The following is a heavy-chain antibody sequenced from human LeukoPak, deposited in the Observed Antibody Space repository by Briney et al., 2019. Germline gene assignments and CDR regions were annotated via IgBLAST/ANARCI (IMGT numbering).Heavy chain of an antibody. CDR2: INQDGTEK. V-gene: IGHV3-7*01. CDR1: QFTFTTYW. D-gene: IGHD2-15*01. CDR3: AKEGSLGYCSGGSCYRDYYYYMDV. Sequence: PGGSLRLSCAASQFTFTTYWMSWVRQAPGKGLEWVANINQDGTEKYYVDSVKGRFTISRDNAQNSLYLQMNSLRVEDTAVYYCAKEGSLGYCSGGSCYRDYYYYMDVWGKGTTVTISS. J-gene: IGHJ6*03.